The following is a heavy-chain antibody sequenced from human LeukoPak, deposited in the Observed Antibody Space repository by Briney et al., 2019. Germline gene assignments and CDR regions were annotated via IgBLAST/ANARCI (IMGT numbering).Heavy chain of an antibody. CDR2: ISSSGSTI. J-gene: IGHJ4*02. D-gene: IGHD3-22*01. V-gene: IGHV3-11*01. CDR3: ARDLLPRRSHTYDY. Sequence: GGSLRLSCAASGFTFSDYYMSWIRQAPGKGLEWVSYISSSGSTIYYADSVKGRFTISRDNAKNSLYLQMNSLRAEDTAVSYCARDLLPRRSHTYDYWGQGTLVTVSS. CDR1: GFTFSDYY.